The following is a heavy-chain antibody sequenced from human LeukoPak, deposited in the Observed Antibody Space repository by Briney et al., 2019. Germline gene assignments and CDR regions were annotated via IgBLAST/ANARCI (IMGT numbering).Heavy chain of an antibody. J-gene: IGHJ6*03. CDR3: ARRSGYNGYGLKTYYYYYYMDV. CDR1: AYTFTGYY. CDR2: INPNSGGT. Sequence: ASVKVSCKASAYTFTGYYMHWVRQAPGQGLEWMGWINPNSGGTNYAQKFQGRVTMTRDTSISTAYMELSRLRSDDTAVYYCARRSGYNGYGLKTYYYYYYMDVWGKGTTVTISS. V-gene: IGHV1-2*02. D-gene: IGHD5-12*01.